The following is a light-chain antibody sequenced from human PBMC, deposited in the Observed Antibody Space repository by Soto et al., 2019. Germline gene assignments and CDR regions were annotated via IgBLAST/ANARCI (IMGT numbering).Light chain of an antibody. CDR2: GAS. V-gene: IGKV3-15*01. J-gene: IGKJ4*01. CDR1: QSVSNN. CDR3: QQYNTWSPLT. Sequence: EIVMTQSPATLSVSPGERATLSCRASQSVSNNLAWYQQKPGQAPRLLIYGASTRATGIPARFSGSGSGTEFTLTISSLQSEDFAVYYCQQYNTWSPLTFGRGPKVETK.